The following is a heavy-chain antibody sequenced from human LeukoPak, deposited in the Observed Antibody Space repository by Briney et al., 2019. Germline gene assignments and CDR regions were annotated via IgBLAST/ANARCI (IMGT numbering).Heavy chain of an antibody. CDR3: AKGTRALQWLVRGYFDY. D-gene: IGHD6-19*01. J-gene: IGHJ4*02. Sequence: SLRLSCAASGFTFDDYAMHWVRQAPGKGLEWVSGISWNSGSIGYADSVKGRFTISRDNAKNSLYLQMNSLRAEDMALYYCAKGTRALQWLVRGYFDYWGQGTLVTVSS. V-gene: IGHV3-9*03. CDR1: GFTFDDYA. CDR2: ISWNSGSI.